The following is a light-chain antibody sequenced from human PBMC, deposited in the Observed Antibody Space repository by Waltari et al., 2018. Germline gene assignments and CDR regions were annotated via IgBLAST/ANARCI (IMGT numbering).Light chain of an antibody. J-gene: IGLJ3*02. V-gene: IGLV2-8*01. CDR3: SSYAGSNNFVV. Sequence: QSALTQPPSASGSPGQSVTISCTGTGSDVGGYNYASWYQQHPGKAPKLMIYEVTKRPSGVPDRFSGSKSGNTASLTVSGLQAEDEADYYCSSYAGSNNFVVFGGGTKLTVL. CDR1: GSDVGGYNY. CDR2: EVT.